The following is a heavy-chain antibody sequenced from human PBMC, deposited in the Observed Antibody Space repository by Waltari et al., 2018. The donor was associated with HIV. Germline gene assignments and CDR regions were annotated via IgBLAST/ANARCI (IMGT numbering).Heavy chain of an antibody. CDR1: YFTFEEVW. J-gene: IGHJ3*01. Sequence: EELVVESGGRLVKPGGSLRGSCASFYFTFEEVWMTWVRQAPGKGLEWVGRIKSKRDGGATDYAASVKGRFVISRDDSQNTLYLQMSGLRTEDTAMYYCTTGGYPTEAFDVWGQGTMVTVSP. V-gene: IGHV3-15*01. CDR3: TTGGYPTEAFDV. D-gene: IGHD5-12*01. CDR2: IKSKRDGGAT.